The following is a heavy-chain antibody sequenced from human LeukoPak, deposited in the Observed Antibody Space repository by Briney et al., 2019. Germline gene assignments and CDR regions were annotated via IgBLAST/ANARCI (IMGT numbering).Heavy chain of an antibody. J-gene: IGHJ4*02. CDR1: GGSISSNNYY. CDR2: IYYSGST. Sequence: TSETLSLTCSVSGGSISSNNYYWAWIRQPPGKGPEWIGTIYYSGSTYYNPSLKSRVTISMDTSKNQFSLKLSSVTAADTAVYYCARHQVGLMGDTPFGHWGQGSLVTVSS. D-gene: IGHD1-26*01. CDR3: ARHQVGLMGDTPFGH. V-gene: IGHV4-39*01.